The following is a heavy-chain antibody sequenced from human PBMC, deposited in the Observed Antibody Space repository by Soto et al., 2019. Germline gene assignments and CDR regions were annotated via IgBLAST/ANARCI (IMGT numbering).Heavy chain of an antibody. CDR2: IYYSATT. D-gene: IGHD6-13*01. V-gene: IGHV4-39*07. Sequence: SETLSLTCTVSGGSISSSSYYWGWIRQPPVKGLEWIGSIYYSATTYYNPSLKSRVTISVDTSKNQFSLKLSSVTAADTAVYYCARYRREAVAGYTLDNWGQGILVTVSS. J-gene: IGHJ4*02. CDR1: GGSISSSSYY. CDR3: ARYRREAVAGYTLDN.